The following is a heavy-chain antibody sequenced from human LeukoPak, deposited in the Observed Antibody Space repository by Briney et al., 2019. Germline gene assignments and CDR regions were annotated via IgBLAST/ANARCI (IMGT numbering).Heavy chain of an antibody. CDR2: IDSSGGST. CDR1: GFTFNTYS. D-gene: IGHD6-13*01. CDR3: AKGEADPYYYYMDV. J-gene: IGHJ6*03. Sequence: GGSLRLSCEASGFTFNTYSMNWARQAPGKGLEWVSSIDSSGGSTYYADSVKGRFTISRDNSKNTLYLQMNSLRAEDTAVYYCAKGEADPYYYYMDVWGKGTTVTVSS. V-gene: IGHV3-23*01.